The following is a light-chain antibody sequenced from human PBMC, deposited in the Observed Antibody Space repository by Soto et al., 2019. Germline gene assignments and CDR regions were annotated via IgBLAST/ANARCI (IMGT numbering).Light chain of an antibody. V-gene: IGKV3-15*01. J-gene: IGKJ4*01. Sequence: EIVITQSPATLSVSPGERATLSCRSSQSISNDLAWYQQKPGQAPRLVIYGASTRATGVPARFSGSGSGADFTLTISSRQSEDFAVYYCQQYNNWPLLTFGGGNKVDIK. CDR1: QSISND. CDR2: GAS. CDR3: QQYNNWPLLT.